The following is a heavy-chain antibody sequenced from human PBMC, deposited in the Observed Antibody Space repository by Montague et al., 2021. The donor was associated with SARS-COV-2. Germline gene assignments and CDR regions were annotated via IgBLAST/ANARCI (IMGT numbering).Heavy chain of an antibody. CDR1: GGSMSSFY. J-gene: IGHJ4*02. Sequence: SETLSLTCTVSGGSMSSFYWSWIRQPPGKGLEWLGYIYYRGSTNYNPSLKSRITISVDTSKNQFSLNLSSVTAADTAVYYCAREASDNWVDYWGQGTLVTVSS. CDR3: AREASDNWVDY. V-gene: IGHV4-59*01. CDR2: IYYRGST. D-gene: IGHD1-20*01.